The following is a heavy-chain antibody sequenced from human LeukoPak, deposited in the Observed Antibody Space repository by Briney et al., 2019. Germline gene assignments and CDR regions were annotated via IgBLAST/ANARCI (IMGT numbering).Heavy chain of an antibody. CDR1: GGSISSSSYY. Sequence: SQTLSLTCTVSGGSISSSSYYWGWIRQPPGKGLEWIGSIYYSGSTYYNPSLKSRVTISVDTSKNQFSLKLSSVTAADTAVYYCARHGFGRSSPIDYWGQGTLVTVSS. CDR3: ARHGFGRSSPIDY. V-gene: IGHV4-39*01. D-gene: IGHD6-6*01. J-gene: IGHJ4*02. CDR2: IYYSGST.